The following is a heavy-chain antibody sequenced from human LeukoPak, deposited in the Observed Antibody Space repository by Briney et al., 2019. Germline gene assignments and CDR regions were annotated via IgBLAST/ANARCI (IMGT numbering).Heavy chain of an antibody. CDR2: IYTSGST. Sequence: SETLSLTCTVSGGSISSGSYYWSWIRQPAGKGLEWIGRIYTSGSTNYNPSLKSRVTISVDTSKNQFSLKLSSVTAADTAVYYCARWDGAGRHAFDIRGQGTMVTVSS. CDR1: GGSISSGSYY. V-gene: IGHV4-61*02. D-gene: IGHD4-17*01. J-gene: IGHJ3*02. CDR3: ARWDGAGRHAFDI.